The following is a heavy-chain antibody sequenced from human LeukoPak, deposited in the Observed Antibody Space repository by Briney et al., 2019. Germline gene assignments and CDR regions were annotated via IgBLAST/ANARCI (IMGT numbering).Heavy chain of an antibody. Sequence: GGSLGLSCAASGFTFSSYSMNWVRQAPGKGLEWVSSISSSSSYIYYADSVKGRFTISRDNAKNSLYLQMNSQSAEDTAVYYCARDRYRSVYDSSGYLFDYWGQGTPVTVSS. J-gene: IGHJ4*02. V-gene: IGHV3-21*01. CDR3: ARDRYRSVYDSSGYLFDY. CDR1: GFTFSSYS. CDR2: ISSSSSYI. D-gene: IGHD3-22*01.